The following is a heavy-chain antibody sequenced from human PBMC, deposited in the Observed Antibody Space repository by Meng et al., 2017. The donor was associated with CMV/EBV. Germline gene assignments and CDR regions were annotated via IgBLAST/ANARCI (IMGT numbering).Heavy chain of an antibody. CDR2: MNPNSGNT. CDR1: GYTFTSYD. D-gene: IGHD6-13*01. J-gene: IGHJ4*02. Sequence: ASVKVSCKASGYTFTSYDINWVRQATGQGLEWMGWMNPNSGNTGYAQKFQGRVNITRNTSISTAYMELSSLRSEDTAVYYCARSLGARRTGIAAAGFDYWGQGTLVTVSS. V-gene: IGHV1-8*03. CDR3: ARSLGARRTGIAAAGFDY.